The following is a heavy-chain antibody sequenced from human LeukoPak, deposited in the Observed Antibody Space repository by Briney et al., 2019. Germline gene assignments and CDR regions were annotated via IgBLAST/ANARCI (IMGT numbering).Heavy chain of an antibody. J-gene: IGHJ4*02. CDR3: AKDVYYDFWSGYYKGLDY. Sequence: GGSLRLSCAASGFTFSSYAMSWVRQAPGKGLEWVSAISGSGGSTYYADSVKGRFTISRDTSKNTLYLQMNSLRAEDTAVYYCAKDVYYDFWSGYYKGLDYWGQGTLVTVSS. CDR1: GFTFSSYA. CDR2: ISGSGGST. D-gene: IGHD3-3*01. V-gene: IGHV3-23*01.